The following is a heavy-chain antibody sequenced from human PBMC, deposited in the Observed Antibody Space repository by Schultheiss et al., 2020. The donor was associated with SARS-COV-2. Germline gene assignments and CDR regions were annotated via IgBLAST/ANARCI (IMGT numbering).Heavy chain of an antibody. Sequence: SETLSLTCTVSGGSISSYYWSWIRQPPGKGLEWIGYIYYSGSTYYNPSLKSRVTISVDTSKNQFYLKLSSVTAADTAVYYCAKGKPPYDSSGYYDYWGQGTLVTVSS. J-gene: IGHJ4*02. D-gene: IGHD3-22*01. CDR2: IYYSGST. CDR1: GGSISSYY. CDR3: AKGKPPYDSSGYYDY. V-gene: IGHV4-59*12.